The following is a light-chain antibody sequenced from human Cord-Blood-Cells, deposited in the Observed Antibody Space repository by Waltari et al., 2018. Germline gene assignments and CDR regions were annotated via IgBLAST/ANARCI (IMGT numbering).Light chain of an antibody. CDR1: QASSSW. CDR3: QQANSFPIT. V-gene: IGKV1-12*01. J-gene: IGKJ5*01. Sequence: DIKMTQSPSSVSASVGDRVTITCRASQASSSWLAWYQQKPGKAPKLLIYAASSLQSGVPSRFSGSGSGTDFTLTISSLQPEDFATYYCQQANSFPITFGQVTRLEIK. CDR2: AAS.